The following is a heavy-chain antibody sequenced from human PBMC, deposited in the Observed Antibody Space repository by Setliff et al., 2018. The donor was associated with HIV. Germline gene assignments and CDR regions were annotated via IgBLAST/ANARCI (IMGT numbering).Heavy chain of an antibody. J-gene: IGHJ3*01. Sequence: SVKVSCKASGYTFTDHYLHWVRQAPGQALEWMGWFTPFNDNTNYAQKYRGRISITRDRSMSTAYMELSSLRSEDTGMYYCARSSRANEAFDVWGQGTMVTVSS. CDR1: GYTFTDHY. V-gene: IGHV1-45*02. CDR2: FTPFNDNT. CDR3: ARSSRANEAFDV.